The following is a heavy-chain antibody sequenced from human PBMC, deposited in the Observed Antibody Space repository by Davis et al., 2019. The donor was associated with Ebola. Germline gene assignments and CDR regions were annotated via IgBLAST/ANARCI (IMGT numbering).Heavy chain of an antibody. V-gene: IGHV4-59*03. CDR1: GVSISRHY. D-gene: IGHD3-10*01. CDR2: IYYTGSA. CDR3: SERGSSV. J-gene: IGHJ4*02. Sequence: PSETLSLTCTVSGVSISRHYWSWIRQPPGKRLEWFGSIYYTGSAYYNSSLASRATISVDTSTNQFSLKLTSVTAADTAMYYCSERGSSVWGQGTLVTVSS.